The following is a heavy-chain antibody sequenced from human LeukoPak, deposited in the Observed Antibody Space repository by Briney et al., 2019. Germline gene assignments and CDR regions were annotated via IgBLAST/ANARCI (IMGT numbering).Heavy chain of an antibody. V-gene: IGHV3-23*01. CDR1: GFTFSTYT. J-gene: IGHJ4*02. CDR2: ISGSGGST. Sequence: GGSLRLSCAASGFTFSTYTMSWVRQAPGKGLEWVSAISGSGGSTFYADSVKGRFTISRDNSKSTLYLQMNSLRAEDTAVYYCAKDPRWFGELFEPYFDYWGQGTLVTVSS. CDR3: AKDPRWFGELFEPYFDY. D-gene: IGHD3-10*01.